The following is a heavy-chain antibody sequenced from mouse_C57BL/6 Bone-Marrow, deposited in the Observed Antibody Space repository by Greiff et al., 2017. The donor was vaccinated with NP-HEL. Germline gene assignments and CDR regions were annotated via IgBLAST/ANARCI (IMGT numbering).Heavy chain of an antibody. Sequence: QVQLQQPGAELVKPGASVKLSCKASGYTFTSYWMHWVKQRPGRGIEWIGRIDPNSGGTKYNEKFKSKATLTVDKPSSTAYMQLSSLTSEDSAVYYCARDWDWVYYAMDYWGQGTSVTVSS. CDR3: ARDWDWVYYAMDY. J-gene: IGHJ4*01. D-gene: IGHD4-1*01. CDR1: GYTFTSYW. CDR2: IDPNSGGT. V-gene: IGHV1-72*01.